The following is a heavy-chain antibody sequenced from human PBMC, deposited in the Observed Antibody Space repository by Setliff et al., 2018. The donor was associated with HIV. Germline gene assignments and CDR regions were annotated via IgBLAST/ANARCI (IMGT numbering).Heavy chain of an antibody. D-gene: IGHD5-18*01. CDR2: IHYSGSS. CDR3: ARTLRAAAMGYFDY. J-gene: IGHJ4*02. CDR1: GDSISIYY. V-gene: IGHV4-59*01. Sequence: PSETLSLTCTVSGDSISIYYWSWIRQPPGKGLEWIGYIHYSGSSNYNPSLKSRVSISLDTSKKQVSLKLNSVTAADTAVYYCARTLRAAAMGYFDYWGQGTLVTVSS.